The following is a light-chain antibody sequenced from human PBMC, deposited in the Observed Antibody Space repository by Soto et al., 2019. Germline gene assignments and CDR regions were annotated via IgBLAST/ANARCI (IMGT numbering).Light chain of an antibody. CDR3: QQYYITPLT. Sequence: DIVMTQSPDSLAVSLGERATINCKSSQSVLYSSNNKNYLAWYQHKPGQPPKLLIYWASTRESGVPDRFSGSGSGTDFTLTIRSLQAEDVAVYYCQQYYITPLTFGPGTKVDIK. J-gene: IGKJ3*01. CDR1: QSVLYSSNNKNY. V-gene: IGKV4-1*01. CDR2: WAS.